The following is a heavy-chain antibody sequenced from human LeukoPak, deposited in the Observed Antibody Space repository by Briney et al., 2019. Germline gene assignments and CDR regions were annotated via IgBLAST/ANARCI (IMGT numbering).Heavy chain of an antibody. CDR1: GGTFSRYA. J-gene: IGHJ5*02. D-gene: IGHD2-15*01. Sequence: SVKVSCKASGGTFSRYAISWVRQAPGQGLEWMGGIIPIFGTANYAQKFQGRVTITADESTSTAYMELSSLRSEDTSVYYCARDHDCSGGSCYSWFDPWGQGTLVTVSS. V-gene: IGHV1-69*13. CDR2: IIPIFGTA. CDR3: ARDHDCSGGSCYSWFDP.